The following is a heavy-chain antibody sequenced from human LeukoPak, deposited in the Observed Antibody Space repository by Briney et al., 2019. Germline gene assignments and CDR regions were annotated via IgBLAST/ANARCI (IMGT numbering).Heavy chain of an antibody. CDR1: GGSFSGYY. V-gene: IGHV4-34*01. D-gene: IGHD6-13*01. Sequence: SETLSLTCAVYGGSFSGYYWSWIRQPPGKGLEWIGEINHSGSTNYNPSLKSRVTISVDTSKNQFSLKLSSVTAADTAVYYCARGPPPYSSSWVVFDYWGQGTLVTVSS. CDR3: ARGPPPYSSSWVVFDY. CDR2: INHSGST. J-gene: IGHJ4*02.